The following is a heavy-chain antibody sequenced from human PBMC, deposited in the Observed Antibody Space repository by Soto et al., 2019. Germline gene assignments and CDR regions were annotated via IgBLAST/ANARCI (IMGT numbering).Heavy chain of an antibody. J-gene: IGHJ6*02. V-gene: IGHV1-18*01. D-gene: IGHD4-17*01. CDR2: MNPNSGNT. CDR1: GYTFTSYD. Sequence: AAVKVSWKASGYTFTSYDINWVRQATGQGLEWMGWMNPNSGNTNYAQKLQGRVTMTTDTSTSTAYMELRSLRSDDTAVYYCARDSTVTTVYYYYGMDVWGQGTTVTV. CDR3: ARDSTVTTVYYYYGMDV.